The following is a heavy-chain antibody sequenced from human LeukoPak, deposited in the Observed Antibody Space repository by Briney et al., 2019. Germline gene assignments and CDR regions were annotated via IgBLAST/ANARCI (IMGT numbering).Heavy chain of an antibody. CDR3: ATVRGYHVRPFDY. D-gene: IGHD3-10*02. Sequence: GASVKVSCKASGYTFTGYYMHWVRQAPGQGLEWMGLVDPEGGETIYAEKFQGTLTITADTSTDTAYLELSSLRSEDTAVYYCATVRGYHVRPFDYWGQGTLVTVSS. CDR2: VDPEGGET. CDR1: GYTFTGYY. J-gene: IGHJ4*02. V-gene: IGHV1-69-2*01.